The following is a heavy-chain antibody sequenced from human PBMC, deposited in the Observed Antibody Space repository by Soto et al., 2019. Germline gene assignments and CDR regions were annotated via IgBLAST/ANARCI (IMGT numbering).Heavy chain of an antibody. D-gene: IGHD3-10*01. V-gene: IGHV4-31*03. CDR2: IYFSGSA. J-gene: IGHJ4*02. Sequence: QVQLQESGPGLVKPSQTLSLTCTVSGDSLSRGGYYWSWIRQLPGKGLEWIGYIYFSGSAYYNPSLKSRVIMSIDTSKNQFSLRLTSLTAADTAVYYCAKSSVRGIKHSWGQGTLAIVSS. CDR3: AKSSVRGIKHS. CDR1: GDSLSRGGYY.